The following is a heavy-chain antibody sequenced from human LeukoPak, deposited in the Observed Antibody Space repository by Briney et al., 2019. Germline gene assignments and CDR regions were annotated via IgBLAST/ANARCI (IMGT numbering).Heavy chain of an antibody. V-gene: IGHV3-23*01. CDR1: GFTFSTYT. J-gene: IGHJ4*02. CDR3: AKDFGRNLGGPGY. D-gene: IGHD3-10*01. CDR2: ISGDGDST. Sequence: GGSLRLSCAASGFTFSTYTMAWVRQAPGGGLEWVSGISGDGDSTYYADSVKGRFAISRDNSKSTPYLQMNSLRAEDTAVYYCAKDFGRNLGGPGYWGRGTLVTVSS.